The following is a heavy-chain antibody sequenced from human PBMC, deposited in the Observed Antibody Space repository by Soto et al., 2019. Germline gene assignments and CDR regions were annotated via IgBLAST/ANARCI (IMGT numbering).Heavy chain of an antibody. CDR1: GYTFTGYY. J-gene: IGHJ5*02. CDR2: INPNSGGT. CDR3: ARGAGARQWPVGVWFDP. V-gene: IGHV1-2*02. Sequence: RASVKVSCKASGYTFTGYYMHWVRQAPGQGLEWMGWINPNSGGTNYAQKFQGRVTMTRDTSISTAYMELSRLRSDDTATYYCARGAGARQWPVGVWFDPWGQGTLVTVSS. D-gene: IGHD6-19*01.